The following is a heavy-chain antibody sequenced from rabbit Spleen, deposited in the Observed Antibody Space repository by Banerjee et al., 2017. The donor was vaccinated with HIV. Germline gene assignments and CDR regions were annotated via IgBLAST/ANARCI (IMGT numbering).Heavy chain of an antibody. CDR2: IDTGSSDFT. CDR3: ARDSSTSFSSYGMDL. J-gene: IGHJ6*01. Sequence: LEESGGGLVKPGGTLTLTCTVSGFSFSSNWICWVRQAPGKGLEWIACIDTGSSDFTYHASWAKGRFTISKTSSTTVTLQATSLAAADTATYFCARDSSTSFSSYGMDLWGQGTLVTVS. D-gene: IGHD1-1*01. CDR1: GFSFSSNW. V-gene: IGHV1S45*01.